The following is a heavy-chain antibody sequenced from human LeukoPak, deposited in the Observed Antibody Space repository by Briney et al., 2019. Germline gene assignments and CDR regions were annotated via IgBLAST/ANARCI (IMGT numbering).Heavy chain of an antibody. J-gene: IGHJ4*02. Sequence: SETLSLTCAVSGGSISSGGYSWSWIRQPPGKGLEWIGYIYHSGSTYYNPSLKSRVTISVDRSKNQISLKLSSVTAADTAVYYCASNNYYDSSGRSFDYWGQGTLVTVSS. CDR2: IYHSGST. CDR1: GGSISSGGYS. CDR3: ASNNYYDSSGRSFDY. V-gene: IGHV4-30-2*01. D-gene: IGHD3-22*01.